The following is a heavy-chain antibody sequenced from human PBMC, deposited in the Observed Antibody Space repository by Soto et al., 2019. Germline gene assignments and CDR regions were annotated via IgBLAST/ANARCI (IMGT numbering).Heavy chain of an antibody. D-gene: IGHD6-13*01. Sequence: QVQLQESGPGLVKPSETLSLTCTVSGGSISSYYWSWIRQPPGKGLEWIGYIYYSGSTNYNPSLKSRVTKAVDTSKNQFSLKLSSVTAADMAVYYWARGRRQLVNQDAFDIWGEGTMVTVSS. J-gene: IGHJ3*02. V-gene: IGHV4-59*01. CDR3: ARGRRQLVNQDAFDI. CDR1: GGSISSYY. CDR2: IYYSGST.